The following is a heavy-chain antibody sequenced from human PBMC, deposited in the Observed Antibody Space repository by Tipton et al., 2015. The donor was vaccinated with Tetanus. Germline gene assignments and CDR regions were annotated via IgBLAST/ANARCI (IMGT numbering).Heavy chain of an antibody. V-gene: IGHV5-51*03. CDR1: GYRFNDYW. J-gene: IGHJ6*02. CDR2: IYPGDSDT. Sequence: VQLVQSGAEVKKPGEPLRISCKTSGYRFNDYWIAWVRQMPGKGLEWMGVIYPGDSDTKFSPYFQGQVPLSVDKSISTAYLQWSSLKASDTAIYYCARRSTPFYGVDVGGQGTTVTVSS. CDR3: ARRSTPFYGVDV. D-gene: IGHD2-15*01.